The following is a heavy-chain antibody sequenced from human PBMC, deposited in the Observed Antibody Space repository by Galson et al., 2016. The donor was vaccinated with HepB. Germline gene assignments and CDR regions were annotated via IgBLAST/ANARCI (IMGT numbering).Heavy chain of an antibody. D-gene: IGHD2-15*01. V-gene: IGHV3-11*05. J-gene: IGHJ4*02. Sequence: SLRLSCAASGFTFSDYYKSWIRQAPGKGLEWVSYISSSSSYTNYADSVKGRFTISRDNAKNSLYLQMNSLRAEDTAVYYCARDSKRYCSGGSCYYYWGQGTLVTVSS. CDR1: GFTFSDYY. CDR3: ARDSKRYCSGGSCYYY. CDR2: ISSSSSYT.